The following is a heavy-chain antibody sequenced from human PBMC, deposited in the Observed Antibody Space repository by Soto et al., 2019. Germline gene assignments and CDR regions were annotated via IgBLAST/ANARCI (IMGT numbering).Heavy chain of an antibody. J-gene: IGHJ4*02. Sequence: GGSLRLSCATSGFTFSSYAMSWVRQAPGKGLEWVSAISGSGGSTYYADSVKGRFTISRDNSKNTLYLQMNILRAEDTAVYYYAYSSTRYEHWGQGTRVTVSS. CDR2: ISGSGGST. CDR3: AYSSTRYEH. CDR1: GFTFSSYA. D-gene: IGHD6-13*01. V-gene: IGHV3-23*01.